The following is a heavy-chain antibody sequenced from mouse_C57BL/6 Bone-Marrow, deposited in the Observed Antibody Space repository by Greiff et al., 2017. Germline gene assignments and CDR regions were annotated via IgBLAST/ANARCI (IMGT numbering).Heavy chain of an antibody. Sequence: VQLQQSVAELVRPGASVKLSCTASGFNIKNTYMHWVKQRPEQGLEWIGRIDPANGNTKYAPKFQGKATITADTSSNTAYLQLSSLTSEDTAIYYCAIPNYYGSSQFAYWGQGTLVTVSA. V-gene: IGHV14-3*01. J-gene: IGHJ3*01. D-gene: IGHD1-1*01. CDR2: IDPANGNT. CDR1: GFNIKNTY. CDR3: AIPNYYGSSQFAY.